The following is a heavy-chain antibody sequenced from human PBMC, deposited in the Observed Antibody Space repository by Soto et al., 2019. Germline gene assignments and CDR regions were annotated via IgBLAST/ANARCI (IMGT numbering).Heavy chain of an antibody. D-gene: IGHD6-6*01. J-gene: IGHJ6*02. V-gene: IGHV4-4*07. Sequence: SETLSLTCTVSGGSISSYYWSWIRQPAGKGLEWIGRIYTSGSTNYNPSLKSRVTMSVDTSKNQFSLKLSSVTAADTAVYYCAGARLPSLHYYYGMDVRGQGTTVTVSS. CDR3: AGARLPSLHYYYGMDV. CDR2: IYTSGST. CDR1: GGSISSYY.